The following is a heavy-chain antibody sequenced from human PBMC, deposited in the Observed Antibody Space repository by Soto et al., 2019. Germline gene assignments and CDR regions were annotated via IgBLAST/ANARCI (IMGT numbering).Heavy chain of an antibody. CDR1: GGTFSSYT. CDR2: IIPILGIA. V-gene: IGHV1-69*02. J-gene: IGHJ6*03. D-gene: IGHD6-6*01. CDR3: ARIAARPDGGYYYYMDV. Sequence: QVQLVQSGAEVKKPGSSVKVSCKASGGTFSSYTISWVRQAPGQGLEWMGRIIPILGIANYARKFQGRVTITADKSTSTAYMELSSLRSEDTAVYYCARIAARPDGGYYYYMDVWGKGTTVTVSS.